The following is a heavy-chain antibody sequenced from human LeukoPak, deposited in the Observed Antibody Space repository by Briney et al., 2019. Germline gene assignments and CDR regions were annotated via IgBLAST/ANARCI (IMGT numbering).Heavy chain of an antibody. CDR3: ARESLGFDP. CDR1: GFNFSRNW. CDR2: IKQDGREE. V-gene: IGHV3-7*01. J-gene: IGHJ5*02. Sequence: GGSLRLSCAASGFNFSRNWMTWVRQAPGKGLEWVANIKQDGREEYYVDSVKGRFTISRDNSKNTLYLQMNSLRAEDTAVYYCARESLGFDPWGQGTLVTVSS.